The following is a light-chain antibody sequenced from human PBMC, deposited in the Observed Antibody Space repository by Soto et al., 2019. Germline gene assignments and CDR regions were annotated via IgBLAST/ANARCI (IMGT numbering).Light chain of an antibody. CDR1: QSVSNNY. Sequence: EIVLTQSPGTLSLSPGERATLSCRASQSVSNNYLAWYQQKPGQAPRPLIYGASNRATGIPDRFSGSGSGTDFTLTITSLQSDDCAVYFCQQYSDWPITFGQGTRLEIK. V-gene: IGKV3-20*01. CDR3: QQYSDWPIT. J-gene: IGKJ5*01. CDR2: GAS.